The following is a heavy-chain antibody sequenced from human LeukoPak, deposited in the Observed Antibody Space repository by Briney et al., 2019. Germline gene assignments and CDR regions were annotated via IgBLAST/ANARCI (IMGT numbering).Heavy chain of an antibody. CDR3: ARERSGGYSGYVDFDY. CDR2: INPSGGST. D-gene: IGHD5-12*01. J-gene: IGHJ4*02. Sequence: ASVKVSCKASGYTFTSYYKHWVRQAPGQGLEWMGIINPSGGSTSYAQKFQGRVTITADESTSTAYMELSSLRSEDTAVYYCARERSGGYSGYVDFDYWGQGTLVTVSS. V-gene: IGHV1-46*01. CDR1: GYTFTSYY.